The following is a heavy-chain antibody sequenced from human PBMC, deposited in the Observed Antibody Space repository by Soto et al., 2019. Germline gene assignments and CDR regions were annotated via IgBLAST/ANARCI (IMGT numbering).Heavy chain of an antibody. CDR1: GYTFTSYG. D-gene: IGHD3-10*01. Sequence: ASVKVSCKASGYTFTSYGISWVRQAPGQGLEWMGWISAYNGNTNYAQKLQGRVTMTTDTSTSTAYMELRSLRSDDTAVYYCARGHSLLFGELSLLRSSYYYYGMDVWGQGTTVTVSS. CDR3: ARGHSLLFGELSLLRSSYYYYGMDV. V-gene: IGHV1-18*01. J-gene: IGHJ6*02. CDR2: ISAYNGNT.